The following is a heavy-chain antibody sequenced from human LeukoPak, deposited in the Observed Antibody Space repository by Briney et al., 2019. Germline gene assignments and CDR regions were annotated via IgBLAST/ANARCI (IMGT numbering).Heavy chain of an antibody. V-gene: IGHV3-30*02. CDR3: AKDRVVYNWNYAYYFDD. CDR2: IRYNGNDD. Sequence: PGGSLRLSCAASGFTFNTYGLHWVRQAPGKGLEWVAFIRYNGNDDYYTDSVKGRFTISRDNSKNTLYLQMNSLRAEDTAVYYCAKDRVVYNWNYAYYFDDWGQGTLVTVSS. CDR1: GFTFNTYG. D-gene: IGHD1-7*01. J-gene: IGHJ4*02.